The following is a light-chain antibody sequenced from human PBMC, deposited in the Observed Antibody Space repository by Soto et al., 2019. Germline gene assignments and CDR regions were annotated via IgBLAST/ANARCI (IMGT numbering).Light chain of an antibody. CDR3: QQYGSSIT. J-gene: IGKJ5*01. V-gene: IGKV3-20*01. CDR1: QSVPRSY. CDR2: GTS. Sequence: MLSQSPCTLSLSPGERATLSCRASQSVPRSYLAWYQQKPGQAPRLLIYGTSSRATGIPDRFSGSGSGTDFTLTISRLEPEDFAVFYCQQYGSSITFGQGTRLAI.